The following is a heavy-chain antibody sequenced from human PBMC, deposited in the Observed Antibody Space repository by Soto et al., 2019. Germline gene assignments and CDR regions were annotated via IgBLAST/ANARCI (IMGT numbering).Heavy chain of an antibody. CDR2: ISNDGRRK. CDR3: ARVATAMTYDF. CDR1: GFSLSTNT. D-gene: IGHD2-21*02. V-gene: IGHV3-30*04. J-gene: IGHJ4*02. Sequence: GGSLRLSCAASGFSLSTNTMHWVRQVPGKGLEWVASISNDGRRKYYADFVKGRFTISRDTANNILYLEMNSLRAEDTSLYYCARVATAMTYDFWGQGTQVTVSS.